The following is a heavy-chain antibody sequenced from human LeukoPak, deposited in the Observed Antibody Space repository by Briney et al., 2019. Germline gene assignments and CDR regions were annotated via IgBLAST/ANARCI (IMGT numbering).Heavy chain of an antibody. V-gene: IGHV3-74*01. CDR2: IITDGSST. CDR3: ARGRTVTNYYYYYGMDV. CDR1: GFTFSSYW. Sequence: GGSLRLSCAAPGFTFSSYWMHWVRKAPGKGLVWVSRIITDGSSTSYADSVKGRFTISRDNSKNTLYLQMNSLRAEDTAVYYCARGRTVTNYYYYYGMDVWGQGTTVTVSS. J-gene: IGHJ6*02. D-gene: IGHD4-17*01.